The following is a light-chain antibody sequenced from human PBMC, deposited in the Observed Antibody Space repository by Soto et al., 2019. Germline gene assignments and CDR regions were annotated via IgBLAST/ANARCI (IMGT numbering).Light chain of an antibody. CDR2: DNN. CDR1: SSNIGNNY. Sequence: SVLTQPPSVSAAPGQKVTISCSGGSSNIGNNYVSWYQQLPGTAPKLLICDNNQRPSGIPDRFSGSKSGTSATLAITGLQAEDEADYYCGTWDSSLSSEVFGGGTKLTVL. V-gene: IGLV1-51*01. J-gene: IGLJ2*01. CDR3: GTWDSSLSSEV.